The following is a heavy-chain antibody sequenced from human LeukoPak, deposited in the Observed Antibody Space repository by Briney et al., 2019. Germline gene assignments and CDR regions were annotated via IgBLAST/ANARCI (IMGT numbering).Heavy chain of an antibody. CDR3: ARTGSTVTMLYPFDH. CDR1: CGSIRSYY. V-gene: IGHV4-59*01. D-gene: IGHD4-17*01. J-gene: IGHJ4*02. CDR2: IYYSGST. Sequence: PSETLSLTCTVSCGSIRSYYWSWIRQPPGKGLEWIGYIYYSGSTNYNPSLKSRVSISVDTSKNQFSLKLSSVTAADTAVYYCARTGSTVTMLYPFDHWGQGTLVTVSS.